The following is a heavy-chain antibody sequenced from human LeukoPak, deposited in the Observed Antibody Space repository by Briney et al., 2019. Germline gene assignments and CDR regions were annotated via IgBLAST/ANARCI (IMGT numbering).Heavy chain of an antibody. D-gene: IGHD1-26*01. V-gene: IGHV1-24*01. J-gene: IGHJ2*01. Sequence: ASVKVSRKVSGYTLIELSMHWVRQAPGNGLEWMGGFDPEDSETIYAQKFQGRVTMTEDTSTDTAYMELSSLRSEDTAVYYCATPPGSYSYLYFDLWGRGTLVTVSS. CDR2: FDPEDSET. CDR1: GYTLIELS. CDR3: ATPPGSYSYLYFDL.